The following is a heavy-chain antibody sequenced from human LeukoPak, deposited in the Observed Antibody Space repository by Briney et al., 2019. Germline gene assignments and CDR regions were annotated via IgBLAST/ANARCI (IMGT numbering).Heavy chain of an antibody. CDR3: ARGGYGDSGLGY. Sequence: GGSLRLSCAASGFTFSSYWMHWVRQAPGKGLVWVSRINSDGSSTSYADSVKGRFTISRDNAKNTLYLQMNSLRAEDTALYYCARGGYGDSGLGYWGQGTLVTVSS. D-gene: IGHD4-17*01. CDR2: INSDGSST. J-gene: IGHJ4*02. V-gene: IGHV3-74*01. CDR1: GFTFSSYW.